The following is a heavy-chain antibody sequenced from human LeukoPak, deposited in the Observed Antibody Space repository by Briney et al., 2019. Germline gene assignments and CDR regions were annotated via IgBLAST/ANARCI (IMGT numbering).Heavy chain of an antibody. CDR3: ARDSPELGGVSY. Sequence: GGSPRLSCAASGFTVSNNYMIWVRQAPGKGLEWVSVFYSGGATYYADSVKGRFTISRHNSKNTLYLQMNSLRAEDTAVYYCARDSPELGGVSYWGQGTLVTVSS. D-gene: IGHD7-27*01. CDR2: FYSGGAT. J-gene: IGHJ4*02. V-gene: IGHV3-53*04. CDR1: GFTVSNNY.